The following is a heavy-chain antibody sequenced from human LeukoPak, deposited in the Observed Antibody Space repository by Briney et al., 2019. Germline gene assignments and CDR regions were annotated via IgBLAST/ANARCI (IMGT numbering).Heavy chain of an antibody. J-gene: IGHJ3*02. CDR3: ATRNTHLGAFDI. D-gene: IGHD2/OR15-2a*01. CDR2: FDPEDGET. Sequence: ASVKVSCKVSGYTLTELSMHWVRQAPGKGLEWMGGFDPEDGETIYAQKFQGRVTMTEDTSTDTAYMELCSLRSEDTAVYYCATRNTHLGAFDIWGQGTMVTVSS. V-gene: IGHV1-24*01. CDR1: GYTLTELS.